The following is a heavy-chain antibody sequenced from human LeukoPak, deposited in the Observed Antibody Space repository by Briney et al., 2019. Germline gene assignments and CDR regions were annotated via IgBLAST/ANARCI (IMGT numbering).Heavy chain of an antibody. CDR2: ITGSGGST. D-gene: IGHD3-3*01. CDR1: GFTFSNYG. V-gene: IGHV3-23*01. Sequence: VGFLRLSCAASGFTFSNYGLSWVRQAPGKGLEWVSGITGSGGSTYYADSVKGRFTISRDNSKNTLYLQMNSLRAEDTAIYYCARDERLLSFLKWGQGTLVTVSS. CDR3: ARDERLLSFLK. J-gene: IGHJ4*02.